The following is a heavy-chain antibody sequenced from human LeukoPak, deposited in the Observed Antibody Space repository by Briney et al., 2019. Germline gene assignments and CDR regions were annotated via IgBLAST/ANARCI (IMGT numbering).Heavy chain of an antibody. V-gene: IGHV3-33*01. Sequence: GGSLRLSCAASGFTFSSYGMHRVRQAPGKGLEWVAVIWYDGSNKYYADSVKGRFTISRDNSKNTLYLQMNSLRAEDTAVYYCARTVGATAFDYWGQGALVTVSS. CDR2: IWYDGSNK. J-gene: IGHJ4*02. CDR1: GFTFSSYG. CDR3: ARTVGATAFDY. D-gene: IGHD1-26*01.